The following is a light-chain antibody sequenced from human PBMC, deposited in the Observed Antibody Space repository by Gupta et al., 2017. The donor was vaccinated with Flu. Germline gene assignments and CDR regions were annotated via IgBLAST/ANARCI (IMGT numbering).Light chain of an antibody. CDR3: QQSYSDPWT. CDR2: TAS. J-gene: IGKJ1*01. Sequence: GDSVTITCRASQSIIRYSNWYQQKPGKAPKLLIYTASSLQSGVPSRFSGSGSGTEFTLTISSLQPEDFATYYCQQSYSDPWTFGQGTKVDI. V-gene: IGKV1-39*01. CDR1: QSIIRY.